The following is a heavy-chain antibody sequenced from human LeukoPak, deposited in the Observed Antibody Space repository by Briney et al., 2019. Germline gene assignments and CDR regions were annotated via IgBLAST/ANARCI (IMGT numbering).Heavy chain of an antibody. V-gene: IGHV3-66*02. CDR1: GFTVSSYY. CDR3: ARDPYSKIFGG. CDR2: IDSGGST. J-gene: IGHJ4*01. D-gene: IGHD3-3*01. Sequence: QPGGSLRLSCTVSGFTVSSYYMSWVRRAPGKGLEWVSIIDSGGSTYYADSVKGRFTISRDNSKNTVFLQMNSLRAEDTAVYYCARDPYSKIFGGWGHGTLVTVSS.